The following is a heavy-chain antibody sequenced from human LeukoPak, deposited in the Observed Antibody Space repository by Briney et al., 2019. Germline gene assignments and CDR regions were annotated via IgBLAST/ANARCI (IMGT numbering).Heavy chain of an antibody. CDR3: AKVDTAMAFDY. CDR1: GFTFSSYG. CDR2: ISYDGSNK. V-gene: IGHV3-30*18. D-gene: IGHD5-18*01. Sequence: GGSLRLSCAASGFTFSSYGMHWVRQAPGKGLEWVAVISYDGSNKYYADSVKGRFTISRDNSKNTLYLQMNSLRAEDTAVYYCAKVDTAMAFDYWGQGALVTVSS. J-gene: IGHJ4*02.